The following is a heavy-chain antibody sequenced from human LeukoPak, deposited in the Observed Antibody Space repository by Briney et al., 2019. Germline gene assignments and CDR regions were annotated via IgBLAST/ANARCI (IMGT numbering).Heavy chain of an antibody. CDR3: GGSGSQQRNDAFDI. J-gene: IGHJ3*02. CDR1: GFTFSSYS. V-gene: IGHV3-21*01. D-gene: IGHD6-13*01. CDR2: ISSSSSYI. Sequence: GGSLRLSCAASGFTFSSYSMNWVRQAPGKGLEWVSSISSSSSYIYYADSVKGRFTISRDNAKNSLYLQMNSLRAEDTAVYYCGGSGSQQRNDAFDIWGQGTMVTVSS.